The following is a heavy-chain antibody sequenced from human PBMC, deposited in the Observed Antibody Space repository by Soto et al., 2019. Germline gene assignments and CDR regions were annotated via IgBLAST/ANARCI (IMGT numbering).Heavy chain of an antibody. CDR1: GFTFSSYS. J-gene: IGHJ4*02. CDR2: ISSSSSYI. D-gene: IGHD6-19*01. CDR3: ARDFYSSGWSKNCDY. V-gene: IGHV3-21*01. Sequence: GGSLRLSCAASGFTFSSYSMNWVRQAPGKGLEWVSSISSSSSYIYYADSVKGRFTISRDNAKNSLYLQMNSLRAEDTAVYYCARDFYSSGWSKNCDYWGQGTLVTVSS.